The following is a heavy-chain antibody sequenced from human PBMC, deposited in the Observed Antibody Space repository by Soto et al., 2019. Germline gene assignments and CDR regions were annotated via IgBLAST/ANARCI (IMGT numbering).Heavy chain of an antibody. Sequence: QITLKESGPTLVKPTQTLTLTCTFSGFSLSTSGVGVGWIRQPPGKALEWLALIYWDDDKRYSPSLKSRLTITKATSKNQVVLTMTNMDPVDTATYYCTHRPPTYYYDSSGYYYPWFDPWGQGTLVTVSS. CDR2: IYWDDDK. J-gene: IGHJ5*02. V-gene: IGHV2-5*02. D-gene: IGHD3-22*01. CDR3: THRPPTYYYDSSGYYYPWFDP. CDR1: GFSLSTSGVG.